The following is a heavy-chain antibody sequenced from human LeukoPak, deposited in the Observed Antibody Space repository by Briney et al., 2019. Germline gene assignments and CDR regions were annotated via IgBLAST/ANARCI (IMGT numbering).Heavy chain of an antibody. V-gene: IGHV1-8*01. CDR2: MNPNSGNT. CDR3: ARGQDTAMAGVDY. Sequence: ASVKVSCRASGYTFTSYDINWVRQATGQWLEWMGWMNPNSGNTGYAQKFQGRVTMTRNTSISTAYMELSSLRSEDTAVYYCARGQDTAMAGVDYWGQGTLVTVSS. D-gene: IGHD5-18*01. J-gene: IGHJ4*02. CDR1: GYTFTSYD.